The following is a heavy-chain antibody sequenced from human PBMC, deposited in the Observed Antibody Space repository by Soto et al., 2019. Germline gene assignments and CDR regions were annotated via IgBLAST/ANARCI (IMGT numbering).Heavy chain of an antibody. V-gene: IGHV3-23*01. D-gene: IGHD1-1*01. CDR2: ISGHAGAT. J-gene: IGHJ5*01. Sequence: EVQLLESGGGLVQPGGSLRVSCAVSGFNFRSHAMSWVRQAPGKGLEWVSGISGHAGATYYTDSVKGRFTISRDNSKNTLFPQRNSLRAEETAIYYCAETWGTTGIGGWFDSWGQGTLVSVSS. CDR1: GFNFRSHA. CDR3: AETWGTTGIGGWFDS.